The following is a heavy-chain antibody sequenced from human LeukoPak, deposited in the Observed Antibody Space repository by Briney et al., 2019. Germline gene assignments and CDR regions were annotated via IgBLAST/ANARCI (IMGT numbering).Heavy chain of an antibody. D-gene: IGHD2-15*01. CDR3: ARDRIVVVVAAPQDGMDV. V-gene: IGHV7-4-1*02. J-gene: IGHJ6*02. Sequence: GASVKVSCKASGYTFTSYAMNWVRQAPGQGLEWMGWINTNTGNPTYAQGFTGRFVFSLDTSVSTAYLQISSLKAEDTAVYYCARDRIVVVVAAPQDGMDVWGQGTTVTVSS. CDR1: GYTFTSYA. CDR2: INTNTGNP.